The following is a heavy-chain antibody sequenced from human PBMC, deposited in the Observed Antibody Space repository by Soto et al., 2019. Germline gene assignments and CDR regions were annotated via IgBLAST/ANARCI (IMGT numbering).Heavy chain of an antibody. CDR2: IYYSGST. CDR3: ARDRGGEWFGELALLSCYYRMGV. D-gene: IGHD3-10*01. CDR1: GGSISSGGYY. V-gene: IGHV4-31*03. J-gene: IGHJ6*02. Sequence: QVQLQESGPGLVKPSQTLSLTCTVSGGSISSGGYYWSWIRQHPGKGLEWIGYIYYSGSTYYNPSVECRVTQPVDTSKNQFPLKLSSVPAADTAVYYCARDRGGEWFGELALLSCYYRMGVWGQGTTVTVSS.